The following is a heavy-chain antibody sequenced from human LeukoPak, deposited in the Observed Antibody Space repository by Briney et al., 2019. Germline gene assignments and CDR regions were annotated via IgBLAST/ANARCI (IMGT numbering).Heavy chain of an antibody. Sequence: GGSLRLSCSASGFTFSGHFMHWVRQAPGKGLEYVSSISVNGDKTLYAESVKGRFTISRDNSKNTLYLQLSNLRLEDTAIYYCLKDLTGTWSFDHWGQGTLLTVSS. CDR1: GFTFSGHF. CDR2: ISVNGDKT. J-gene: IGHJ4*02. CDR3: LKDLTGTWSFDH. D-gene: IGHD7-27*01. V-gene: IGHV3-64D*06.